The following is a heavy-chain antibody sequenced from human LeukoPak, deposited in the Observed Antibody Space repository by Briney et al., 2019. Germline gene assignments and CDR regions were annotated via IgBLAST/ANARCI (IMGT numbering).Heavy chain of an antibody. Sequence: PSETLSLTCSVSGDSVSSSDSYWDWIRQPPGKGLDGIGTIYYSGRTYYSPSLKTRVTMSVDPSNIQFSLNLTSMITADTAVSHGARRRYYDGSGYLEWGQGNMLSVSS. V-gene: IGHV4-39*01. CDR3: ARRRYYDGSGYLE. CDR2: IYYSGRT. CDR1: GDSVSSSDSY. D-gene: IGHD3-22*01. J-gene: IGHJ1*01.